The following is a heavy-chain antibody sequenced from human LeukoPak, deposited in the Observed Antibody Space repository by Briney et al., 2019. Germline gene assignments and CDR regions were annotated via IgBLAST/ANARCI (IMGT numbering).Heavy chain of an antibody. CDR2: IYYSGST. J-gene: IGHJ4*02. CDR1: GGSISSNSYY. Sequence: SETLSLTCAVSGGSISSNSYYWGWIRQPPGKGLEWIGRIYYSGSTYYNPSLKSRVTISVDTSKNQFSLKLSSVTAADTAVYYCARTRYYYNSRSYGAPYYFDYWGQGTLVTVSS. CDR3: ARTRYYYNSRSYGAPYYFDY. V-gene: IGHV4-39*01. D-gene: IGHD3-10*01.